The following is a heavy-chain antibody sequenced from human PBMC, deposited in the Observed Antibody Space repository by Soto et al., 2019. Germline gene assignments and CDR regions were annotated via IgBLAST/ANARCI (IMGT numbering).Heavy chain of an antibody. CDR3: ARTFITDFESGSYLHEAFDI. J-gene: IGHJ3*02. V-gene: IGHV3-74*01. CDR2: INNDGSST. Sequence: GGSLRLSCAASGFTFSSNWMHWVRHAPGKGQVWVSRINNDGSSTRYAEPGKGRFTISRDNAKSTLHLQMDSLRGEDTAVYYCARTFITDFESGSYLHEAFDIWGQETRVTVAS. CDR1: GFTFSSNW. D-gene: IGHD3-10*01.